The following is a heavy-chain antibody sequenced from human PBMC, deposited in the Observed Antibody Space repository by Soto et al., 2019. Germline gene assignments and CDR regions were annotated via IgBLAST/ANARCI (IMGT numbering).Heavy chain of an antibody. V-gene: IGHV1-69*02. CDR2: IIPILGIA. D-gene: IGHD1-1*01. Sequence: QVQLVQSGAEVKKPGSSVKVSCKASGGTFSSYTISWVRQAPGQGLEWMGRIIPILGIANYAQKFQGRVTITADKSTSTANMELSSLRSEDTAVYYCASAPDWNDVGYNWFDPWGQGTLVTVSS. CDR1: GGTFSSYT. CDR3: ASAPDWNDVGYNWFDP. J-gene: IGHJ5*02.